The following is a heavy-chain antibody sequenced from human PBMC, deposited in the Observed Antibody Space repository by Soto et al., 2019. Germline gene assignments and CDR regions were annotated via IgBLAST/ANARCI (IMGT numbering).Heavy chain of an antibody. V-gene: IGHV4-31*03. CDR1: VGSISSGCYY. J-gene: IGHJ4*02. CDR2: IYYSGST. D-gene: IGHD3-22*01. CDR3: ARGYYDSSGYWVVDY. Sequence: QVQLQESGPGLVKPSQTLSLTCTVSVGSISSGCYYWSWLRQHPGKGLEWIGYIYYSGSTYYNPSLKSRVTISVDTSKNQFSLKLSSVTAADTAVYYCARGYYDSSGYWVVDYWGQGTLVTVSS.